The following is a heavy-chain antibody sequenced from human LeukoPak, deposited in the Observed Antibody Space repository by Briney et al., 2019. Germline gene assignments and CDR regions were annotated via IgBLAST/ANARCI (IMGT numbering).Heavy chain of an antibody. D-gene: IGHD5-12*01. Sequence: SETLSLTCTVSGGSIRNYYWSWMRRPRGEGGECIGYINTTGSTTNNPSLKSRVTISLDTSKSQSPLRLTSVTAADTAVYYCASHGSSSHDPLTWDQGTLVTVSS. CDR2: INTTGST. CDR1: GGSIRNYY. J-gene: IGHJ4*02. V-gene: IGHV4-4*08. CDR3: ASHGSSSHDPLT.